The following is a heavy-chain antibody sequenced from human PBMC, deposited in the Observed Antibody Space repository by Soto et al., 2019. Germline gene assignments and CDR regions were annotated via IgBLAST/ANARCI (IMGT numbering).Heavy chain of an antibody. J-gene: IGHJ4*02. CDR1: GGSISGYY. CDR2: IYYSGST. D-gene: IGHD7-27*01. CDR3: ARLGQFDY. Sequence: SETLSLTCTISGGSISGYYWSWIRQPPGKGLEWIGYIYYSGSTNYNPSLKSRFTISRDNAKNSLYLQMNSLRAEDTAVYYCARLGQFDYWGQGTLVTVSS. V-gene: IGHV4-59*12.